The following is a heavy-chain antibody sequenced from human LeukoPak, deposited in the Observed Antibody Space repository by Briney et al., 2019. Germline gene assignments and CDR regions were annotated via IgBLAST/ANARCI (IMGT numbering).Heavy chain of an antibody. Sequence: GGSLRLSCAASGFTFSSYAMSWVRQAPGKGLEWVSAISGSGGSTYYADSVKGRFTISRDNSKNTLCLQMNSLRAEDTAVYYCAKTPPRVLLWLSMYYFDYGGQGTLVSV. J-gene: IGHJ4*02. CDR3: AKTPPRVLLWLSMYYFDY. V-gene: IGHV3-23*01. CDR2: ISGSGGST. CDR1: GFTFSSYA. D-gene: IGHD5-18*01.